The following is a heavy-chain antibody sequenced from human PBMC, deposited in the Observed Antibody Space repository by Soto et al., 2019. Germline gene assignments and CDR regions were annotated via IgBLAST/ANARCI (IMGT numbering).Heavy chain of an antibody. CDR2: INAGNGNT. CDR1: GYTFTSYA. D-gene: IGHD4-17*01. J-gene: IGHJ5*02. Sequence: GASVKVSCKASGYTFTSYAMHWVRQAPGQRLEWMGWINAGNGNTKYSQKFQGRVTITRDTSASTAYMELSSLRSEDTAVYYCARDFRPHDYGDYLQNWFDPWGQGTLVTVSS. V-gene: IGHV1-3*01. CDR3: ARDFRPHDYGDYLQNWFDP.